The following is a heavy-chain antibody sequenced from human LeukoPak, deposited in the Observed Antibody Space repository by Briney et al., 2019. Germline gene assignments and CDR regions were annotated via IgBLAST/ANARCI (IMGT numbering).Heavy chain of an antibody. D-gene: IGHD3-10*01. V-gene: IGHV3-30*02. J-gene: IGHJ4*02. CDR1: GFTFSSYG. CDR2: IRHDGSNK. CDR3: AKDWDGSGSLMRDQDNDY. Sequence: PGGSLRLSCAASGFTFSSYGIHWVRQAPGKGLEWVAFIRHDGSNKYYADSVKGRFTISRDNSKSTLYLQMNSLRAEDTAVYYCAKDWDGSGSLMRDQDNDYWGQGTLVTVSS.